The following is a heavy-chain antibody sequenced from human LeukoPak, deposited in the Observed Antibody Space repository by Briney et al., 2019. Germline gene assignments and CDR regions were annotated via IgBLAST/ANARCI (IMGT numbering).Heavy chain of an antibody. CDR3: AKDEGWITATFDI. CDR1: GFTFSSYW. Sequence: GGSLRLSCAASGFTFSSYWMHWVRQAPGKGLVWVSGINTDGSSTSYADSVKGRFTISRDNSKNTLDLQMNSLRAEDTAVYYCAKDEGWITATFDIWGQGTMVTVSS. V-gene: IGHV3-74*01. CDR2: INTDGSST. D-gene: IGHD3-16*01. J-gene: IGHJ3*02.